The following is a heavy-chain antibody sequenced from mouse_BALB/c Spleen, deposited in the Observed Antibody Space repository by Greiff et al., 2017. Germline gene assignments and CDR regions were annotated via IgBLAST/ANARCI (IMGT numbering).Heavy chain of an antibody. CDR1: GFTFTDYY. CDR2: IRNKANGYTT. V-gene: IGHV7-3*02. CDR3: AREEGENGNYRASWFAY. Sequence: EVMLVESGGGLVQPGGSLRLSCATSGFTFTDYYMSWVRQPPGKALEWLGFIRNKANGYTTEYSASVKGRFTISRDNSQSILYLQMNTLRAEDSATYYCAREEGENGNYRASWFAYWGQGTLVTVSA. D-gene: IGHD2-1*01. J-gene: IGHJ3*01.